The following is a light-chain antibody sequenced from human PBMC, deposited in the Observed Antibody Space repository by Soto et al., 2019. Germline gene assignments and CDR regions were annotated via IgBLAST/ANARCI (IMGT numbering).Light chain of an antibody. Sequence: QSALTQPASVSGSPGQSITISCTGTSSDVGSYNLVSWYQQHPGKAPKLMIYEGSKRPSGVSNRFSGPKSGNTASLTISGLQAEDEADYYCSSYAGSSTFVRIFGGGTKLTVL. J-gene: IGLJ2*01. CDR3: SSYAGSSTFVRI. CDR2: EGS. V-gene: IGLV2-23*03. CDR1: SSDVGSYNL.